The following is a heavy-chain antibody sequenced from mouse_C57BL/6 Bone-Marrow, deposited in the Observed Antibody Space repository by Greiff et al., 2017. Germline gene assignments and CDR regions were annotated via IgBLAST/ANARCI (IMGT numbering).Heavy chain of an antibody. D-gene: IGHD1-1*01. CDR3: ARVTTVVAYYFDY. Sequence: EVKLVESEGGLVQPGSSVKLSCTASGFTFSDYYMAWVRQVPEKGLEWVANINYDGSSTYYLDSLKSRYIISGDNAKNILYLQMSSLKSEDTATYDCARVTTVVAYYFDYCGQGTTLTVPS. CDR1: GFTFSDYY. CDR2: INYDGSST. V-gene: IGHV5-16*01. J-gene: IGHJ2*01.